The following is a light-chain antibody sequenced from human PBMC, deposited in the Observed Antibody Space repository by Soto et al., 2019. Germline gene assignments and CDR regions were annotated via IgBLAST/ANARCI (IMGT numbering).Light chain of an antibody. CDR3: QQANSFPIT. Sequence: EIVMTQSPATLAVSPGERATLSCRASQSVSSNLAWYQQKPGKAPRLLIYDASNRATGIPARFNASGSGTDFTLTISSLQPEDCEIYFCQQANSFPITFGQGTRLEIK. V-gene: IGKV3D-15*01. CDR1: QSVSSN. J-gene: IGKJ5*01. CDR2: DAS.